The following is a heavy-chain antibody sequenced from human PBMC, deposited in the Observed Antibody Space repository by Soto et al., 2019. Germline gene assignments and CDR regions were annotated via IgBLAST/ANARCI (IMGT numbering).Heavy chain of an antibody. CDR2: IIRIFGTA. CDR3: ATPPAGYYYCGMDV. J-gene: IGHJ6*02. CDR1: GGTFSSYA. V-gene: IGHV1-69*12. Sequence: QVQLVQSGAEVKKPGSSVKVSCKASGGTFSSYAISWVRQAPGQGLEWMGGIIRIFGTADYAQKFQGRVTITADESTSTASMELSSLRSEATAVYYWATPPAGYYYCGMDVWGQGTTVTVSS.